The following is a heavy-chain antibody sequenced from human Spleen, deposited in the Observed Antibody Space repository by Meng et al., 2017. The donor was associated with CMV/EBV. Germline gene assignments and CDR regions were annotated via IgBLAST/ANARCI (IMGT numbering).Heavy chain of an antibody. D-gene: IGHD3-22*01. CDR2: IRSKTDGGTT. Sequence: GGSLRLSCVAAGITSTYAWISWVRQAPGKGLEWVGGIRSKTDGGTTDYAAPVKDRITISRDDSRKTVYLVMNSLKNEDTAVYYCTTLSGYYPREDYWGQGTLVTVSS. CDR1: GITSTYAW. CDR3: TTLSGYYPREDY. J-gene: IGHJ4*02. V-gene: IGHV3-15*01.